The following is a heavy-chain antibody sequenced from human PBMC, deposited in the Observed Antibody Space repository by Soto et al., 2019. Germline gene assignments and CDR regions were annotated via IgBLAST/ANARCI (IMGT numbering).Heavy chain of an antibody. CDR2: IYWDDDK. D-gene: IGHD4-17*01. Sequence: QITLKESGPTLVRPAQPLTLTCGFSGFSLSSYGMGVAWIRQPPGKALEWLALIYWDDDKRYSPSLKDRRAISKDTSSNQVVLTITNMDPGDTATYFCAHAGDYDLLTFDHWGTGTLVTVSS. V-gene: IGHV2-5*02. CDR1: GFSLSSYGMG. CDR3: AHAGDYDLLTFDH. J-gene: IGHJ4*02.